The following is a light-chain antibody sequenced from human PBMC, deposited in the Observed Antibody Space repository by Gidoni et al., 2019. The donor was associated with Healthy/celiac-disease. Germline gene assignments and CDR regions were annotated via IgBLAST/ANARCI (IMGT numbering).Light chain of an antibody. Sequence: AIRMTQSPSSFSASTGDRVTITCRASQGISSYLSWYQQKPGKDPKLLIYAASTLQSGVTSRFSGSGSGTDFTLTIICLQSEDFATYYCQHYYSYPFTFGPGTKVDIK. CDR2: AAS. CDR3: QHYYSYPFT. J-gene: IGKJ3*01. V-gene: IGKV1-8*01. CDR1: QGISSY.